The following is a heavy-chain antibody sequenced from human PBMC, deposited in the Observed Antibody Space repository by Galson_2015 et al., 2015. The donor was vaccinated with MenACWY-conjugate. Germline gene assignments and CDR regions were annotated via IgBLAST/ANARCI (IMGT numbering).Heavy chain of an antibody. CDR2: IRYDGSNK. V-gene: IGHV3-30*02. Sequence: SLRLSCAASGFTFSSYGVHWVRQAPGKGLEWVAFIRYDGSNKYYADSVKGRFTISRDNSKNTLYLQMNSLRAEDTAVYYCARVISGIVGVGDYWGQGTLVTVSS. CDR1: GFTFSSYG. D-gene: IGHD1-26*01. CDR3: ARVISGIVGVGDY. J-gene: IGHJ4*02.